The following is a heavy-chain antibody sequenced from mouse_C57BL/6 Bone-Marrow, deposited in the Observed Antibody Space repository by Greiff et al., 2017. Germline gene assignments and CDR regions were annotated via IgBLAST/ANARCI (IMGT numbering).Heavy chain of an antibody. J-gene: IGHJ2*01. V-gene: IGHV1-81*01. CDR2: IYPRSGNT. Sequence: VQLQQSGAELARPGASVKLSCKASGYTFTSSGISWVKQRTGQGLEWIGEIYPRSGNTYYNEKFKGKATLTADKSSSTAYMELRSLTSEDSAVYFCARSGGYWYYFAYWGQGTTLTVSS. CDR1: GYTFTSSG. CDR3: ARSGGYWYYFAY. D-gene: IGHD2-3*01.